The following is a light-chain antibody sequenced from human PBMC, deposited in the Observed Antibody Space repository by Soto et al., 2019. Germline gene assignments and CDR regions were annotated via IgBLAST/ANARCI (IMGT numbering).Light chain of an antibody. Sequence: EIVMTQSPATLSVSPGERATLSCRASQSVYNNLAWYQQKPGQAPRLLIYGASSRATGIPARFSGSGSGTDFTLTISSLEPEDFAVYYCQQRSNWPRTFGQGTKVDIK. CDR1: QSVYNN. V-gene: IGKV3-11*01. J-gene: IGKJ1*01. CDR3: QQRSNWPRT. CDR2: GAS.